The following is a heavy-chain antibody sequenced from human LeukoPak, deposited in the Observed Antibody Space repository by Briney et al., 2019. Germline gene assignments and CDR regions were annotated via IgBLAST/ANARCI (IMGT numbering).Heavy chain of an antibody. CDR3: AREDMWAFDL. Sequence: GGSLRLSRGASGFTHRNYWMSGVRQAPGKGLEGVANIKPDGSDKDYIDSVRGRFTISRDNAENSLFLQVNSLRAEDTATYYCAREDMWAFDLWGQGTMVTVSS. V-gene: IGHV3-7*01. D-gene: IGHD2-15*01. CDR1: GFTHRNYW. J-gene: IGHJ3*01. CDR2: IKPDGSDK.